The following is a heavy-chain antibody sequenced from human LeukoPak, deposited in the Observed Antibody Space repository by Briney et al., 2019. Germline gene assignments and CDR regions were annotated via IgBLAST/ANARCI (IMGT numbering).Heavy chain of an antibody. D-gene: IGHD1-26*01. J-gene: IGHJ3*01. CDR2: VDSSGNA. CDR1: VVSMNGYY. Sequence: SETLSLTCSVSVVSMNGYYWSWLRQSAGNRLEWIGHVDSSGNANYNPSLESRVTMSVDTSKKQFSLKLTSVTAADMAVYFCARQFLVGSTFHAFDLWGQGTRVTVSS. CDR3: ARQFLVGSTFHAFDL. V-gene: IGHV4-4*07.